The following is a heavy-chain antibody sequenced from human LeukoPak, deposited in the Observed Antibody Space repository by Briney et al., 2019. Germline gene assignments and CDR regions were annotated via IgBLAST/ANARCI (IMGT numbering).Heavy chain of an antibody. V-gene: IGHV3-30*02. CDR1: GFTFRNFG. J-gene: IGHJ4*02. CDR2: IDDDGINF. CDR3: VRGPARGYYDGSGYDFDY. D-gene: IGHD3-22*01. Sequence: GGSTRLSCATSGFTFRNFGMHWVRQSPGKGLEWVTFIDDDGINFYYVNSVKGRFTISRDNSKNTLYLQINSLESEDTAVYYCVRGPARGYYDGSGYDFDYWGQGTLVTVSS.